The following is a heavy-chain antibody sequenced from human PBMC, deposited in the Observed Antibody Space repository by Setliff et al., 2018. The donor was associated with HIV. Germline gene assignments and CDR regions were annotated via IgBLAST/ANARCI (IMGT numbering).Heavy chain of an antibody. D-gene: IGHD6-19*01. CDR2: IYYSGNT. J-gene: IGHJ5*02. Sequence: SETLSLTCTVSGGSISSYYWSWIRQPPGKGLEWIGYIYYSGNTNYNPSLKSRVTIAVDTAKNQFSLRLNSVTAADTAVYYCATVLMGYTSGWYMFDPWGQGTLVTVSS. CDR3: ATVLMGYTSGWYMFDP. CDR1: GGSISSYY. V-gene: IGHV4-59*01.